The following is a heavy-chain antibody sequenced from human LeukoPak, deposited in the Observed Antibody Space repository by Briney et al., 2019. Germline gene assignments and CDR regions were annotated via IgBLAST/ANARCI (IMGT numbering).Heavy chain of an antibody. CDR1: GYTFTGYY. Sequence: ASVKVSCKASGYTFTGYYMHWVRQAPGQGLEWMGWINPNSGGTNYAQKFQGRVTMTRDTSISTAYMELSRLRSDDTAVYYCARRPGTRGSNCYGMDVWGQGTTVTVSS. CDR3: ARRPGTRGSNCYGMDV. V-gene: IGHV1-2*02. D-gene: IGHD1-1*01. J-gene: IGHJ6*02. CDR2: INPNSGGT.